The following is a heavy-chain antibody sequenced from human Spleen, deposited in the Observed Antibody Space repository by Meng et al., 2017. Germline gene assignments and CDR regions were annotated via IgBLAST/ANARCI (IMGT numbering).Heavy chain of an antibody. V-gene: IGHV3-23*01. D-gene: IGHD1-1*01. CDR2: ISGSGGST. CDR1: GFTFSSYA. J-gene: IGHJ4*02. Sequence: GESLKISCAASGFTFSSYAMSWVRQAPGKGLEWVSAISGSGGSTYYADSVKGRFTISRDNSKNTLYLQMNSLRAEDTAVYYCAKDRSETTGWIDYWGQGTLVTVSS. CDR3: AKDRSETTGWIDY.